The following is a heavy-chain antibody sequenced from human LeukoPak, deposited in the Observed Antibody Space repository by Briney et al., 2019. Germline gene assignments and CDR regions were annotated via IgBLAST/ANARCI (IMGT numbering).Heavy chain of an antibody. CDR3: TTQLYYDFWSGYYDY. CDR1: EFTFNNYW. V-gene: IGHV3-15*07. CDR2: IKSKTDGGTT. D-gene: IGHD3-3*01. Sequence: GGSLRLSCAASEFTFNNYWMHWVRQAPGKGLEWVGRIKSKTDGGTTDYAAPVKGRFTISRDDSKNTLYLQMNSLKTEDTAVYYCTTQLYYDFWSGYYDYWGQGTLVTVSS. J-gene: IGHJ4*02.